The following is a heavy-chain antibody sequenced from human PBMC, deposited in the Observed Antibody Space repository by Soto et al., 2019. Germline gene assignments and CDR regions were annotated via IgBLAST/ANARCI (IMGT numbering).Heavy chain of an antibody. CDR2: ISSSSSYI. CDR1: GFTFSSYS. CDR3: AGGRDGYNYRAFDI. J-gene: IGHJ3*02. D-gene: IGHD5-12*01. Sequence: EVQLVESGGGLVKPGGSLRLSCAASGFTFSSYSMNWVRQAPGKGLEWVSSISSSSSYIYYADSVKGRFTISRDNANNSLYLQMNSLRAEDTAVYYCAGGRDGYNYRAFDIWGQGTMVTVSS. V-gene: IGHV3-21*01.